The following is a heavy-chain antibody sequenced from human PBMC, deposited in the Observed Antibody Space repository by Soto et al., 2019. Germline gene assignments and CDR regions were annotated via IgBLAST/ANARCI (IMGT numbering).Heavy chain of an antibody. Sequence: SETLSLTCTVSGGSINSYHWTWIRQPPGKGLEWIGYIYYTGSTNYNPSLKSRVTISVDTSKNQFSLNLNSVTAADTAVYYCARIGYSYGYFYYGMDVWGQGTTVT. CDR2: IYYTGST. CDR1: GGSINSYH. V-gene: IGHV4-59*01. D-gene: IGHD5-18*01. J-gene: IGHJ6*02. CDR3: ARIGYSYGYFYYGMDV.